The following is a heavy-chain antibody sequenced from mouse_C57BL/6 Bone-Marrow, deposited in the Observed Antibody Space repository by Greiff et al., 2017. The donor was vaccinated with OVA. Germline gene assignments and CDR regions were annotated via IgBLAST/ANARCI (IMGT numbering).Heavy chain of an antibody. V-gene: IGHV1-82*01. D-gene: IGHD1-1*01. CDR3: ARGYYYGSSYRDAMDY. CDR1: GYAFSSSW. CDR2: IYPGDGDT. J-gene: IGHJ4*01. Sequence: VQLQQSGPELVKPGASVKISCKASGYAFSSSWMNWVKQRPGKGLEWIGRIYPGDGDTNYNGKFKGKATLTADKSSSTAYMQLSSLTSEDSAVYFCARGYYYGSSYRDAMDYWGQGTSVTVSS.